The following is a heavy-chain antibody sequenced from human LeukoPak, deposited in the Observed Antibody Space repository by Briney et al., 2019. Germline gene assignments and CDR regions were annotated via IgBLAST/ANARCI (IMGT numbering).Heavy chain of an antibody. V-gene: IGHV3-53*01. CDR3: ARPYYYDSSGYYYDY. J-gene: IGHJ4*02. CDR1: GFTVSSNY. D-gene: IGHD3-22*01. CDR2: IYSGGST. Sequence: GGSQRLSCAASGFTVSSNYMSWVRQAPGKGLEWVSVIYSGGSTYYADSVKGRFTISRDNSKNTLYLQMNSLRAEDTAVYYCARPYYYDSSGYYYDYWGQGTLVTVSS.